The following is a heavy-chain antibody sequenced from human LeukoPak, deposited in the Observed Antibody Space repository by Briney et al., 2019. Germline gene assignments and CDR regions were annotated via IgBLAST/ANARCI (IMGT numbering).Heavy chain of an antibody. D-gene: IGHD6-19*01. CDR1: GFTVSSKY. CDR2: IYSGGST. J-gene: IGHJ4*02. V-gene: IGHV3-66*01. CDR3: ARGKYSSGWFDY. Sequence: GGSLRLSCAASGFTVSSKYMSWVRQAPGKGLEWVSIIYSGGSTDYADSVKGRFTISRDNSKNTLYLQMNSLRAEDTAVYYCARGKYSSGWFDYWGQGTLVTVSS.